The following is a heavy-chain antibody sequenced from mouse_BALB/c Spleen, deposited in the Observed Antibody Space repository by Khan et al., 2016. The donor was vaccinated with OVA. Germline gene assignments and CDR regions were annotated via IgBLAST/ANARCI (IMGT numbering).Heavy chain of an antibody. J-gene: IGHJ2*01. CDR1: GFTFSNYA. CDR3: ARTPGYYGSNYFDY. V-gene: IGHV5-9-3*01. CDR2: ISSGGSYT. D-gene: IGHD1-1*01. Sequence: EVELVESGGGLVKPGGSLKPSCAASGFTFSNYAMSWVRQTPEKRLEWVATISSGGSYTYYPDSVKGRFTISRDNAKNTLYLQMSSLRSEDTAMYYCARTPGYYGSNYFDYWGQGTTLTVSS.